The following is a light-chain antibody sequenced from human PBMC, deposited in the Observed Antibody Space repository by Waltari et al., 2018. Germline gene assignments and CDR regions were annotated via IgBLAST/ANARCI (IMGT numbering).Light chain of an antibody. CDR3: QAWARTTDVVFGGERSTYVV. Sequence: SSELTQPPSVSVSPGQTASITCSGDNLGDKFTSWYQQKPGRSPVLVIHEDNRRPSGIPERFSGSNSGNIATLTISGTQALDEADYYCQAWARTTDVVFGGERSTYVVFGGGTKLTVL. CDR2: EDN. J-gene: IGLJ2*01. CDR1: NLGDKF. V-gene: IGLV3-1*01.